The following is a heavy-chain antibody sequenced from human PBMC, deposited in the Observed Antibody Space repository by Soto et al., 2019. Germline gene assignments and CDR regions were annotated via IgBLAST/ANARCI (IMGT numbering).Heavy chain of an antibody. CDR1: GFTFSYYE. Sequence: EVQLAESGGDLVQPGGSLRLSCIGSGFTFSYYEMNWVRQAPGKGLERVAFISHTDRLTHYPDSVRGRFTISRDNAKNSLYLHMTSLRAEDTAVYYCARDTGRASADLWGQGTLVTVSS. CDR2: ISHTDRLT. J-gene: IGHJ5*02. V-gene: IGHV3-48*03. CDR3: ARDTGRASADL. D-gene: IGHD6-13*01.